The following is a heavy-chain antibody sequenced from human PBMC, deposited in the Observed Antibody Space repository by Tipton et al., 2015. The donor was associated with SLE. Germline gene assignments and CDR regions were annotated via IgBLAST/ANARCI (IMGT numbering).Heavy chain of an antibody. CDR2: INHSGST. D-gene: IGHD3-10*01. J-gene: IGHJ6*03. Sequence: GLVKPSETLSLNCIVSGYSITRGHYWSWIRQPPGKGLEWIGEINHSGSTNYNPSLKSRVTISVDTSKNQFSLRLSSVTAADSAVYYCARADGSYFYYFMDVWGKGTTVTVSS. CDR3: ARADGSYFYYFMDV. V-gene: IGHV4-38-2*02. CDR1: GYSITRGHY.